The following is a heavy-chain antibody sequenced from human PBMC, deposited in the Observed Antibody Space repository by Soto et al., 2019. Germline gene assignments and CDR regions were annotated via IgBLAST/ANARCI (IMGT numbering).Heavy chain of an antibody. Sequence: GASVKVSCKASGYTFTSYGISWVRQAPGQGLEWMGWMSAYNGNTNYAQKLQGRVTMTTDTSTSTAYMELRSLRSDDTAVYYCARRGVYGDGSGSSDYWGQGTLVTVSS. CDR3: ARRGVYGDGSGSSDY. CDR1: GYTFTSYG. J-gene: IGHJ4*02. D-gene: IGHD3-10*01. CDR2: MSAYNGNT. V-gene: IGHV1-18*01.